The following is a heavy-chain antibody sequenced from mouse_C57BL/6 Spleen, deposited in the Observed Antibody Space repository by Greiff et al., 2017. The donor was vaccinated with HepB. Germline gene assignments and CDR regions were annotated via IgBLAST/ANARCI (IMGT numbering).Heavy chain of an antibody. CDR3: TVYGSSYRYFDV. V-gene: IGHV1-15*01. D-gene: IGHD1-1*01. J-gene: IGHJ1*03. CDR1: GYTFTDYE. Sequence: VQVVESGAELVRPGASVTLSCKASGYTFTDYEMHWVKQTPVHGLEWIGAIDPETGGTTYNQKFKGKAILTADKSSSTAYMELRSLTSEDSAVYDCTVYGSSYRYFDVWGTGTTVTVAS. CDR2: IDPETGGT.